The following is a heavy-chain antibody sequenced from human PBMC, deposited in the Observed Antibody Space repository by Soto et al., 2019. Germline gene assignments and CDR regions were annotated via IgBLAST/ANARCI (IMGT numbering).Heavy chain of an antibody. CDR3: ARMLKPDDYGELRTGYYFDY. J-gene: IGHJ4*02. V-gene: IGHV1-69*13. D-gene: IGHD4-17*01. CDR2: IIPIFGTA. Sequence: ASVKFSCKASGGTFSSYAIIWLRQAPGQGLEWMGGIIPIFGTANYAQKFQGRVTITADESTSTAYMELSSLRSEDTAVYYCARMLKPDDYGELRTGYYFDYWGQGTLVTVSS. CDR1: GGTFSSYA.